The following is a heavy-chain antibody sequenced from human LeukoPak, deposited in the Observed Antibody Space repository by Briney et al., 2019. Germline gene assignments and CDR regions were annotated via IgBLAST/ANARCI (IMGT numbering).Heavy chain of an antibody. J-gene: IGHJ4*02. CDR1: GGSISGYY. CDR2: IYYSGST. CDR3: ARDRNPRGY. V-gene: IGHV4-59*01. Sequence: SETLSLTCTVSGGSISGYYWSWILQPPGKGLEWIGYIYYSGSTNYNPSLKSRVTISVDTSKNQFSLKLSSVTAADTAVYYCARDRNPRGYWGQEPLVTVSS.